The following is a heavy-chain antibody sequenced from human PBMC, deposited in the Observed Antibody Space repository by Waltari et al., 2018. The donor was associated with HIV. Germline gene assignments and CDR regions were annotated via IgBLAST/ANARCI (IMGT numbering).Heavy chain of an antibody. V-gene: IGHV4-61*02. J-gene: IGHJ4*02. D-gene: IGHD1-26*01. CDR1: GGSISSGSYY. Sequence: QVQLQESGPGLVKPSQTLSLTCTVSGGSISSGSYYWSWIRQPAGKGLEWIGRIYTSGRTNYNPSLKSRVTISVDTAKNQFSLKLSSVTAADTAVYYCARLPYSGSYYFDYWGQGTLVTVSS. CDR2: IYTSGRT. CDR3: ARLPYSGSYYFDY.